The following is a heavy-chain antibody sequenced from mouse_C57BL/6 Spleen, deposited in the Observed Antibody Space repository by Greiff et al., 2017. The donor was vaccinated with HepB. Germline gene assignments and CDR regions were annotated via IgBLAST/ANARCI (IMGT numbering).Heavy chain of an antibody. CDR3: ARVYYYGSSYGYFDV. V-gene: IGHV2-9-1*01. J-gene: IGHJ1*03. CDR2: IWTGGGT. Sequence: VHLVESGPGLVAPSQSLSITCTVSGFSLTSYAISWVRQPPGKGLEWLGVIWTGGGTNYNSALKSRLSISKDNSKSQVFLKMNSLQTDDTARYYCARVYYYGSSYGYFDVWGTGTTVTVSS. D-gene: IGHD1-1*01. CDR1: GFSLTSYA.